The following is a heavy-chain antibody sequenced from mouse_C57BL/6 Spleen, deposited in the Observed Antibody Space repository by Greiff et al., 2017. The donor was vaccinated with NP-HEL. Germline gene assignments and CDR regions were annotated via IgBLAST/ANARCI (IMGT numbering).Heavy chain of an antibody. CDR3: AREGIYDGYYGYAMDY. CDR1: GFTFSDYY. D-gene: IGHD2-3*01. V-gene: IGHV5-16*01. Sequence: EVQLVESEGGLVQPGSSMKLSCTASGFTFSDYYMAWVRQVPEKGLEWVANINYDGSSTYYLDSLKSRFIISRDNAKNILYLQMSSLKSEDTATYYCAREGIYDGYYGYAMDYWGQGTSVTVSS. CDR2: INYDGSST. J-gene: IGHJ4*01.